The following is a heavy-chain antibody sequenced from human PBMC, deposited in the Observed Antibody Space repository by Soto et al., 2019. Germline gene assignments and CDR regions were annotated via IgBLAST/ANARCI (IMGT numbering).Heavy chain of an antibody. D-gene: IGHD2-2*02. CDR2: ISGSGGST. CDR1: GFTFSSYA. J-gene: IGHJ4*02. Sequence: GGSLRLSCAASGFTFSSYAMSWVRQAPGKGLEWVSAISGSGGSTYYADSVKGRFTISRDNSKNTLYLQMNSLRVEDTAVYYCAKGAQFSIYTVPYYFDYWGQGTLVTVSS. CDR3: AKGAQFSIYTVPYYFDY. V-gene: IGHV3-23*01.